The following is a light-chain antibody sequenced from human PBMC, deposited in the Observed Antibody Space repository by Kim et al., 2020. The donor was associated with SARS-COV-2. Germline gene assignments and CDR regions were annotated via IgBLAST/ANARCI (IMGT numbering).Light chain of an antibody. CDR2: QDS. J-gene: IGLJ2*01. Sequence: VSPGQTASITCSGDKLGDKYACWYQQKPGQSPVLVIYQDSKRPSGIPERFSGSNSGNTATLTISGTQAMDEADYYCQAWDSSVSVVFGGGTQLTVL. V-gene: IGLV3-1*01. CDR3: QAWDSSVSVV. CDR1: KLGDKY.